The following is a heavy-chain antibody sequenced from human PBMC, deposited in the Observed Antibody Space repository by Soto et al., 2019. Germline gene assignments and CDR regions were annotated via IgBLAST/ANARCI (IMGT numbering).Heavy chain of an antibody. J-gene: IGHJ4*02. Sequence: EVQLVESGGGLVQPGGSLRLSCAASGFTFSSYWMHWVRQVPGKGLAWVSRINSDGSSTSYADSVKGRFTISRDNAKNTLYVQMNSLRAEDTAVYYCARGPTYGDQRPYYFDYWGQGNLVTVSS. D-gene: IGHD4-17*01. CDR1: GFTFSSYW. CDR2: INSDGSST. V-gene: IGHV3-74*01. CDR3: ARGPTYGDQRPYYFDY.